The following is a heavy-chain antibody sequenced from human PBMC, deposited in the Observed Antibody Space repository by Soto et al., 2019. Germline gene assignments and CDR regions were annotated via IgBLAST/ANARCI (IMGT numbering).Heavy chain of an antibody. V-gene: IGHV3-30-3*01. CDR1: GFTFSSYA. D-gene: IGHD6-19*01. J-gene: IGHJ4*02. Sequence: QVQLVESGGGVVQPGRSLRLSCAASGFTFSSYAMHWVRQAPGKGLEWVAVISYDGSNKYYANSVKARFTISRDNYKNTLYLQMNRLRPEDTAVYYCAGDKPVAGTIAPVYWGRGTLVTVCS. CDR2: ISYDGSNK. CDR3: AGDKPVAGTIAPVY.